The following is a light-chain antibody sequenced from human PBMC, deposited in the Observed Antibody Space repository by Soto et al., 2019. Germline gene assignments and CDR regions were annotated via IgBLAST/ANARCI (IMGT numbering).Light chain of an antibody. CDR2: GAT. V-gene: IGKV1-39*01. CDR1: QSISTY. CDR3: QQSYSTLALT. J-gene: IGKJ4*01. Sequence: DIQMTQSPSSLSASVGDRVTITCRASQSISTYLNWYQQKPGKVPKLLIYGATNLQSGVPSRFSGSGSGTYFTLSISSLQPEDFAIYYCQQSYSTLALTFGGGTKVEIK.